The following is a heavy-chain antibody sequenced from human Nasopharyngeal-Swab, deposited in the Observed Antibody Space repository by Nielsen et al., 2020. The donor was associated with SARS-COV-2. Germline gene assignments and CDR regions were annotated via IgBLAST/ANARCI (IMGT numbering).Heavy chain of an antibody. J-gene: IGHJ5*02. V-gene: IGHV4-59*13. Sequence: SETLSLTCTVSGGSISSYYWSWIRQPPGKGLEWIGYIYYSGSTNYNPSLKSRVTISVDTSKNQFSLKLSSVTAADTAVYYCARELYYDFWGGYYWPGESWFDPCGQGTLVTVSS. CDR3: ARELYYDFWGGYYWPGESWFDP. CDR2: IYYSGST. CDR1: GGSISSYY. D-gene: IGHD3-3*01.